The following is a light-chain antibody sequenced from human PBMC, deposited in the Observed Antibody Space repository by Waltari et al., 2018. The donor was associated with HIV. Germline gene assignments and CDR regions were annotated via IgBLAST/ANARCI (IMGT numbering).Light chain of an antibody. J-gene: IGLJ1*01. CDR1: SSDVGGYNY. CDR2: EVR. V-gene: IGLV2-14*01. Sequence: QSALPQPASVSGSPGQSITISCPGTSSDVGGYNYVSWYQQHPGKAPKLMIYEVRNRPSGVSNRFSGSKSGNTASLTISGLQAEDEADYYCSSYTSSSTVFGTGTKVTVL. CDR3: SSYTSSSTV.